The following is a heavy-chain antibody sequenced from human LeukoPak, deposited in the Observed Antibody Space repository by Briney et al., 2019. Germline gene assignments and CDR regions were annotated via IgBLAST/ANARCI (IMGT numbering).Heavy chain of an antibody. D-gene: IGHD3-3*01. J-gene: IGHJ4*02. CDR3: AREGSSDDFWSGYYALIPFDY. CDR2: IWYDGSNK. V-gene: IGHV3-33*01. CDR1: GLTFTSHS. Sequence: PGGSLRLSCAASGLTFTSHSMHWVRQAPGKGLEWVAVIWYDGSNKYYADSVKGRFTISRDNSKNTLYLQMNSLRAEDTAVYYCAREGSSDDFWSGYYALIPFDYWGQGTLVTVSS.